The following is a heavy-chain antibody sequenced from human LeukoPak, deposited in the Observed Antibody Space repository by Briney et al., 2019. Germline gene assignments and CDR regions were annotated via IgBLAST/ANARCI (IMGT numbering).Heavy chain of an antibody. V-gene: IGHV4-34*01. CDR2: INHSGST. D-gene: IGHD3-10*01. Sequence: PSETLSLTCAVYGGSFSGYYWSWIRQPPGKGLEWIGEINHSGSTNYNPSLKSRVTISVDTSKNQFSLKLSSVTAADTAVYYCARDGYYGSGSYYYFDYWGQGTLVTVSS. J-gene: IGHJ4*02. CDR1: GGSFSGYY. CDR3: ARDGYYGSGSYYYFDY.